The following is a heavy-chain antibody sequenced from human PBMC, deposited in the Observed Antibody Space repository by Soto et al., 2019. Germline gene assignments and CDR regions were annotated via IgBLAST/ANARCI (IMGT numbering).Heavy chain of an antibody. Sequence: PGGSLRLSCAASGFTFSSYAMSWVRQAPGKGLEWVSAISGSGGSTYYADSVKGRFTISRDNSKNTLYLQMNSLRAEDTAVYYCAKDLRSSFTVKSGYFVYWGQGTLVTVSS. J-gene: IGHJ4*02. CDR3: AKDLRSSFTVKSGYFVY. V-gene: IGHV3-23*01. CDR2: ISGSGGST. CDR1: GFTFSSYA. D-gene: IGHD4-17*01.